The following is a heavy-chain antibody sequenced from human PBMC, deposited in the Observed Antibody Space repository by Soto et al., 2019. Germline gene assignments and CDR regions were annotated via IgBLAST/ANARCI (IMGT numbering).Heavy chain of an antibody. J-gene: IGHJ4*02. CDR2: IYYSGST. V-gene: IGHV4-30-4*01. D-gene: IGHD2-15*01. CDR3: ARYGSGECNRGICYSPFDY. CDR1: GRSISSVNYY. Sequence: SETLSLTCTVSGRSISSVNYYWSWIRQPPGKGLEWIGYIYYSGSTYYNPSLRSRVTISVDTSKNQFSLKLSSVTAADTAVYYCARYGSGECNRGICYSPFDYWGQGTLVTVSS.